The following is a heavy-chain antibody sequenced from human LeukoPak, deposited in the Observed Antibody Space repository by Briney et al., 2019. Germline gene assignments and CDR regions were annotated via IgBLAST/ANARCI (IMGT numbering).Heavy chain of an antibody. CDR1: GGSISSSSYY. V-gene: IGHV4-39*01. D-gene: IGHD4-11*01. J-gene: IGHJ4*02. CDR2: IYYSGST. CDR3: ARHYDGTTTVIHPFDY. Sequence: KTSETLSLTCTVSGGSISSSSYYWGWIRQPPGKGLEWIGSIYYSGSTYYNPSLKSRVTISVDTSKNQFSLKLSSVTAADTAVYYCARHYDGTTTVIHPFDYWGQGTLVTVSS.